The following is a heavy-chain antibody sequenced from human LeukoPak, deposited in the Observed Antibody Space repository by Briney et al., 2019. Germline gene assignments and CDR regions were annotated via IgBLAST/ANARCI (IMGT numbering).Heavy chain of an antibody. CDR1: GFTFSSHW. J-gene: IGHJ4*02. Sequence: PGGSLRLSCAASGFTFSSHWMTWVRQAPGKGPEWVASIKKDGSEQYYVDSVKGRFTISRDNAKNSLSLQVSSLRAEDTAVYYCTRGGATSSWYWFFWGQGTLVTVSS. CDR3: TRGGATSSWYWFF. V-gene: IGHV3-7*01. D-gene: IGHD6-13*01. CDR2: IKKDGSEQ.